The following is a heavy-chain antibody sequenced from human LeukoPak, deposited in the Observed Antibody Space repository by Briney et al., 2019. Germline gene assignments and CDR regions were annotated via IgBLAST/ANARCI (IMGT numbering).Heavy chain of an antibody. V-gene: IGHV3-43D*03. D-gene: IGHD6-13*01. CDR2: ITWDGDST. CDR1: GFTFDGYA. CDR3: AKSTSSWSEFEY. J-gene: IGHJ4*02. Sequence: GGSLTLSRAASGFTFDGYAMHWVRHPPGKGLEWVSLITWDGDSTYYADSVKGRFTISRDNSKNSLYLQMNSLRAEDTAFYYCAKSTSSWSEFEYWGQGTLVTVSS.